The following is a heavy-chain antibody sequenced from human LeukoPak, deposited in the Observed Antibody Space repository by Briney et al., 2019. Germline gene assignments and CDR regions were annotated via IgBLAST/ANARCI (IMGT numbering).Heavy chain of an antibody. Sequence: ASVKVSCKASGYTFTSYAMNWVRQAPGQGLEWMGWINTNTGNPTYAQGFTGRFVFSLDTSVSTAYLQISSLKAEDTAVYYCARDVEVLLWFGGDNWFDPWGQGTLVTVSS. CDR2: INTNTGNP. D-gene: IGHD3-10*01. J-gene: IGHJ5*02. CDR1: GYTFTSYA. CDR3: ARDVEVLLWFGGDNWFDP. V-gene: IGHV7-4-1*02.